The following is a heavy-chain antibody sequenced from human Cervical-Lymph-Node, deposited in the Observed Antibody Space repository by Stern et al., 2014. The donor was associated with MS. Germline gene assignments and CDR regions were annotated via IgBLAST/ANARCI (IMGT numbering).Heavy chain of an antibody. J-gene: IGHJ4*02. V-gene: IGHV5-51*01. CDR3: ARQTTAWASDV. CDR1: GYKFSIYW. CDR2: LFPVDHEQ. Sequence: EVQLVQSGAELIRPGESLQISCKGSGYKFSIYWIAWVRQMPGKGLEWMRILFPVDHEQRYSPSFQGQVTMSADKSPSTAYLQWSSLNASDTAMYFCARQTTAWASDVWGQGTLVTVSS. D-gene: IGHD1-14*01.